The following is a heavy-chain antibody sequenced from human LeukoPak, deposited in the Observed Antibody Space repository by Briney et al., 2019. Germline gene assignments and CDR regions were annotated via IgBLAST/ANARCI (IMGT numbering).Heavy chain of an antibody. V-gene: IGHV3-9*01. D-gene: IGHD6-6*01. CDR3: ARTIPMSRPMDV. CDR2: ISWNSGSI. CDR1: GFTFDDFA. Sequence: PGRSLRLSCAASGFTFDDFAMPWVRQAPGKGLEWVSGISWNSGSIGYADSVKGRFTVSRDNTKNSLYLQMNSLRAEDTALYYCARTIPMSRPMDVWGKGTTVTVSS. J-gene: IGHJ6*04.